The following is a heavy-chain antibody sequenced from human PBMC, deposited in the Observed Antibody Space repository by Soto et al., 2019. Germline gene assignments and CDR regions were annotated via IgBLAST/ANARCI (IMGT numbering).Heavy chain of an antibody. D-gene: IGHD2-8*01. J-gene: IGHJ6*02. CDR1: GYSFTDYH. CDR3: ARGDSTDCSNGVCSFFYNHDMDV. Sequence: ASVKVSCKASGYSFTDYHIHWVRQAPVQGLEWLGRINPKSGGTSTAQKFQGWVTMTTDTSISTASMELTRLTSDDTAIYYCARGDSTDCSNGVCSFFYNHDMDVWGQGTTVTVSS. V-gene: IGHV1-2*04. CDR2: INPKSGGT.